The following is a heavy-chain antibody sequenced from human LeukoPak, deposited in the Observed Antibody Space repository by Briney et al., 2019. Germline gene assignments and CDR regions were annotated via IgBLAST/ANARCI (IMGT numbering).Heavy chain of an antibody. J-gene: IGHJ4*02. CDR2: INPNSGGT. V-gene: IGHV1-2*02. CDR1: GYTFTGYY. D-gene: IGHD2-15*01. CDR3: ARVGGYYFPSDY. Sequence: VKVSCKASGYTFTGYYMHWVRQAPGQGLEWMGWINPNSGGTYYAQKFQGRVTMTRDTSISTAYMELSRLRSDDTAVYYCARVGGYYFPSDYWGQGTLVTVSS.